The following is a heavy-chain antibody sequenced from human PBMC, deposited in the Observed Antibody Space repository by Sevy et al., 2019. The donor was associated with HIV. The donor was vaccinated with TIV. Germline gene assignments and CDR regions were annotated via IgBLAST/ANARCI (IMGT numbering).Heavy chain of an antibody. V-gene: IGHV3-23*01. J-gene: IGHJ4*02. CDR2: ISGSGGST. D-gene: IGHD1-26*01. CDR3: AKGGRAAATTSTASY. CDR1: GFTFSSYA. Sequence: GESPKISCAASGFTFSSYAMSWVRQAPGKGLEWVSAISGSGGSTYYADSVKGRFTISRDNSKNTLYLQMNSLRAEDTAVYYCAKGGRAAATTSTASYWGQGTLVTVSS.